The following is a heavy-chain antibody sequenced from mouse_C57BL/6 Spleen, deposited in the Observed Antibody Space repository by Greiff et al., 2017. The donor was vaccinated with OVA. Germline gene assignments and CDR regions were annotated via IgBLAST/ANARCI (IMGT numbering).Heavy chain of an antibody. J-gene: IGHJ2*01. CDR3: EGDYDDFDY. CDR2: IYPGDGDT. Sequence: VQGVESGPELVKPGASVKISCKASGYAFSSSWMNWVKQRPGKGLEWIGRIYPGDGDTNYNGKFKGKATLTADKSSSTAYMQLSSLTSEDSAVYFCEGDYDDFDYWGQGTTLTVSS. D-gene: IGHD2-4*01. CDR1: GYAFSSSW. V-gene: IGHV1-82*01.